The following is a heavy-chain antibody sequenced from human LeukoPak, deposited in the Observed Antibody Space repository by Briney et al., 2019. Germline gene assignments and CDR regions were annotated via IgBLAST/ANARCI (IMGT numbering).Heavy chain of an antibody. CDR3: ARDGPSIAARPVSLFDY. CDR2: IYYSGST. J-gene: IGHJ4*02. CDR1: GGSISSGGYY. D-gene: IGHD6-6*01. Sequence: SETLSLTCTVSGGSISSGGYYWSWIRQHPGKGLEWIGYIYYSGSTYYNPSLKSRVTISVDTSKNQFSLKLSSVTAADTAVYYCARDGPSIAARPVSLFDYWGQGTLVTVSS. V-gene: IGHV4-31*03.